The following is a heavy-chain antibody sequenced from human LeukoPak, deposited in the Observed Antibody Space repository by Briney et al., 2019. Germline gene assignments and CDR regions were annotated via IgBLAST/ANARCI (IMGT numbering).Heavy chain of an antibody. J-gene: IGHJ4*02. Sequence: SVKVSCKASGGTFSSYAISWVRQAPGQGLEWMGGIIPIFGTANYAQKFQGRVTITADESTSTAYMELSSLRSEDTAVYYCAREGGSHSVYFDYWGQGTLVTVPS. V-gene: IGHV1-69*01. CDR2: IIPIFGTA. CDR3: AREGGSHSVYFDY. CDR1: GGTFSSYA. D-gene: IGHD1-26*01.